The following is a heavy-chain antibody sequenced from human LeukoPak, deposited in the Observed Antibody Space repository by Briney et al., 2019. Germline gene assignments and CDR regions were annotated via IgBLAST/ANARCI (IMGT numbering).Heavy chain of an antibody. CDR1: GYTLSVYH. CDR3: GLVASGNWWFDP. J-gene: IGHJ5*02. CDR2: INPNSGDT. V-gene: IGHV1-2*02. Sequence: GASVKVPCKTSGYTLSVYHIHWVRQAPGQGLEWMGWINPNSGDTNYAQQLQGRVTMTRDTSISTAYMELNSLRSDDTAVYYCGLVASGNWWFDPWGQGTLVTVSS. D-gene: IGHD2-8*02.